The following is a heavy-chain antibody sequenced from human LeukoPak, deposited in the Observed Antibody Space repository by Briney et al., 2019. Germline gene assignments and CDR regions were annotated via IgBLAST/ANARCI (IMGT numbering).Heavy chain of an antibody. V-gene: IGHV4-30-4*01. CDR3: ARGGVWFGEPINWFDP. Sequence: SETLSLTCTVSGGSISSGDYYWSWIRQPPGKGLEWIGYIYYGGSTYYNPSLKSRVTISVDTSKNQFSLKLSSVTAADTAVYYCARGGVWFGEPINWFDPWGQGTLVTVSS. J-gene: IGHJ5*02. D-gene: IGHD3-10*01. CDR1: GGSISSGDYY. CDR2: IYYGGST.